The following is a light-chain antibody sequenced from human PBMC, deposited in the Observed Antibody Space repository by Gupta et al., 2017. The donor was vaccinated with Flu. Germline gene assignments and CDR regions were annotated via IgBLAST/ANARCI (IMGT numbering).Light chain of an antibody. V-gene: IGKV3-11*01. CDR2: DAA. CDR3: QQRNIGPLYT. Sequence: PGESGTTTVMPSNSITSIFAWSLQKPAQAPRLLIYDAANSANGSPGRFSGGGSGTDFTITISSLEPEEFAVYYCQQRNIGPLYTFGQGTKLELK. CDR1: NSITSI. J-gene: IGKJ2*01.